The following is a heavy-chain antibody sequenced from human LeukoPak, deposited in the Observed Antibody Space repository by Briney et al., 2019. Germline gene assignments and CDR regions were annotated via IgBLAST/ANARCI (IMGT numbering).Heavy chain of an antibody. V-gene: IGHV5-51*01. CDR1: GYSFTSYW. D-gene: IGHD6-6*01. CDR2: IYPGNSNT. J-gene: IGHJ4*02. Sequence: GESLKISCKASGYSFTSYWIGWVRQMPGKGLEWIGIIYPGNSNTRYRPPFQGQVTISADKSISTAYLQWSSLKASDTAMYYCARERSSQGYFDFWGQGTLVTVSS. CDR3: ARERSSQGYFDF.